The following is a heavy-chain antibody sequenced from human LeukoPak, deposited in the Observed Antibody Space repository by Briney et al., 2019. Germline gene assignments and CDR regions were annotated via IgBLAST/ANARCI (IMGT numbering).Heavy chain of an antibody. CDR1: GFTFSSYS. Sequence: GGSLRLSCAASGFTFSSYSMNWVRQAPGKGLEWVSSISSSSAYIFYSDSVKGRFTISRDNAQSSLYLQMNSLRAEDTAVYYCARQAVARPFDLWGQGTMVAVSS. V-gene: IGHV3-21*06. CDR2: ISSSSAYI. J-gene: IGHJ3*01. CDR3: ARQAVARPFDL.